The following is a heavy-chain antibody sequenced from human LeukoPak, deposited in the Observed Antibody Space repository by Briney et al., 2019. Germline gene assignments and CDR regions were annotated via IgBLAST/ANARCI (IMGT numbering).Heavy chain of an antibody. V-gene: IGHV3-53*01. J-gene: IGHJ1*01. D-gene: IGHD4/OR15-4a*01. Sequence: PGGSLRLSCAASGIAVNSNYMSWVRQAPGKGLEWVSLIYSGGRTEYAGSLKGRFTIFRDNSENTVYLQMNSLRVEDTAMYFCATVGCNGATCYTQYFHSWGQGTLVTVSP. CDR1: GIAVNSNY. CDR2: IYSGGRT. CDR3: ATVGCNGATCYTQYFHS.